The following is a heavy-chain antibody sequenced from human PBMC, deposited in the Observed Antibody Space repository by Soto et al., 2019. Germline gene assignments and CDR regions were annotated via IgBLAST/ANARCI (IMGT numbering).Heavy chain of an antibody. CDR2: INAGNGNT. CDR3: ERGSGYSNRVAFDI. V-gene: IGHV1-3*01. D-gene: IGHD3-22*01. Sequence: ASVKVSCKASGYTFTSYAMHWVRQAPGQRLEWMGWINAGNGNTKYSQKFQGRVTITRDTSASTAYMELSSLRSEDTAVYYCERGSGYSNRVAFDIWGQGTMVTVSS. J-gene: IGHJ3*02. CDR1: GYTFTSYA.